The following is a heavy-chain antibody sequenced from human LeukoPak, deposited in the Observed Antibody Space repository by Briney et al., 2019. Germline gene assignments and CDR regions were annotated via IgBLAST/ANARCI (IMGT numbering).Heavy chain of an antibody. D-gene: IGHD4-17*01. V-gene: IGHV4-59*01. CDR1: GGSISSYY. Sequence: TSETLSLTCTVSGGSISSYYWSWIRQPPGKGLEWFGYIYYSGSTNYNPSLKSRVTISVDTSKNQFSLKLSSVTAADTAVYYCARDDGDYGSFDYWGQGTLVTVSS. CDR2: IYYSGST. CDR3: ARDDGDYGSFDY. J-gene: IGHJ4*02.